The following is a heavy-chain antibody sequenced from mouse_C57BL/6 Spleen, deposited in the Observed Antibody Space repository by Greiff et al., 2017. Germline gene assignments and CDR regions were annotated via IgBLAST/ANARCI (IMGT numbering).Heavy chain of an antibody. Sequence: LVKPGASVKISCKASGYAFSSSWMNWVKQRPGKGLEWIGRIYPGDGDTNYNGKFKGKATLTADKSSSTAYMQLSSLTSEDSAVYFCARLFNDYDGDYFDYWGQGTTLTVSS. CDR3: ARLFNDYDGDYFDY. CDR2: IYPGDGDT. J-gene: IGHJ2*01. V-gene: IGHV1-82*01. CDR1: GYAFSSSW. D-gene: IGHD2-4*01.